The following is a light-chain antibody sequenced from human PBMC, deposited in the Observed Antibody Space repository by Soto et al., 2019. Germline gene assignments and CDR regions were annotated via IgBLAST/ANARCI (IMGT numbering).Light chain of an antibody. CDR2: GAS. CDR1: QSVSSTY. V-gene: IGKV3-20*01. CDR3: HHFGSSRHT. Sequence: EILLTQSPGTLSLAPGERATLSCRASQSVSSTYLAWYRHKPGQAPRLLIYGASSRAAGIPDRFSGSGSGTDFTLTISRLEPEDFAVYYCHHFGSSRHTFGQGTKVDIK. J-gene: IGKJ2*01.